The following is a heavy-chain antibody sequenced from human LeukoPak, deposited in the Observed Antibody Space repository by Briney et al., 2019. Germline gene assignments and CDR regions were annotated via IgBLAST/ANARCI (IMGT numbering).Heavy chain of an antibody. Sequence: SETLSLTCTVSGGSISSYYWSWIRQPPGKGLEWIGYIYFSESTNYNPSLKSRVTISVDTSKNQFSLKLSSVTAADTAVYYCARDHISDYDSSGLDWGQGTLVTVSS. D-gene: IGHD3-22*01. CDR3: ARDHISDYDSSGLD. CDR1: GGSISSYY. J-gene: IGHJ4*02. V-gene: IGHV4-59*12. CDR2: IYFSEST.